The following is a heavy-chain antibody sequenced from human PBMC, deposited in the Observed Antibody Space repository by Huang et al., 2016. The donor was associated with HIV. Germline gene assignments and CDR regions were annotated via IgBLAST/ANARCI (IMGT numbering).Heavy chain of an antibody. CDR1: GFTFDGFW. Sequence: EIQLMEAGGGLVRPGGSLRLSCGVSGFTFDGFWMSWVRQAPGKGLEWGANINQDGSDTYYVESVRGRFTISRDNSKNSLYLQMNGLTDEDAAVYYCARDGPEYSNYLDFWGPGTLVTV. CDR2: INQDGSDT. J-gene: IGHJ4*02. D-gene: IGHD4-4*01. CDR3: ARDGPEYSNYLDF. V-gene: IGHV3-7*01.